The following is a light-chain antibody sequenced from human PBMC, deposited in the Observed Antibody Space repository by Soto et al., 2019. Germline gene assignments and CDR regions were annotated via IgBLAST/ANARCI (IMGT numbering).Light chain of an antibody. CDR2: AAS. Sequence: DIKMTQSPSSLSASVGDRVTITCRASQGISNYLAWYQQKPGKVPKLLIYAASTLQSGVPSRFSGSGSGTEFTLTISSLQPEDVATYYCQKDNSAPRTFVHGTKVEIK. CDR3: QKDNSAPRT. V-gene: IGKV1-27*01. CDR1: QGISNY. J-gene: IGKJ1*01.